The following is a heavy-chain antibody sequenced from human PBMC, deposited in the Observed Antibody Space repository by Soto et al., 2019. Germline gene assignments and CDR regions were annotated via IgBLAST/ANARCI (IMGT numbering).Heavy chain of an antibody. CDR3: ARSLPGTYGAFDL. J-gene: IGHJ3*01. CDR1: EFTFRSYW. CDR2: ISGDGSST. V-gene: IGHV3-74*01. D-gene: IGHD1-7*01. Sequence: GGSLRLSCAASEFTFRSYWMHWVRQSPGKGLVWVSRISGDGSSTTYADSVRGRFTISRDNAKNTVYLQMDSLRAEDTAVYYCARSLPGTYGAFDLWGQGTMVTVSS.